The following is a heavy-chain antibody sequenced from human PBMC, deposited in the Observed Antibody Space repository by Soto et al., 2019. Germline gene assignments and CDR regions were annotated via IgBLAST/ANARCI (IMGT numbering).Heavy chain of an antibody. D-gene: IGHD4-17*01. J-gene: IGHJ4*02. V-gene: IGHV3-30-3*01. CDR2: ISYDGSKK. Sequence: QVQLVESGGGVVQPGRSLRLSCAVSGFTFSNYAMHWVRQAPGKGLEWVAVISYDGSKKYYADSVKGRFTISRDNSENTVYLQMNSLRGEDTAVYYCARDEDYGDFFYYFEYWGQGTLVTVSS. CDR3: ARDEDYGDFFYYFEY. CDR1: GFTFSNYA.